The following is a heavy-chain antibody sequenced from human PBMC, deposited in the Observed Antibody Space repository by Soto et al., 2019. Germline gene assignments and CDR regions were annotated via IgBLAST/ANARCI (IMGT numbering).Heavy chain of an antibody. Sequence: PSETLSLTCTVSGGSISSSSYYWGWIRQPPGKGLEWIGSIYYSGSTYYNPSLKSRVTISVDTSKNQFSLKLSSVTAADTAVYYCAGERRGYSYGHYYYYGMDVWGQGTTVTVSS. CDR3: AGERRGYSYGHYYYYGMDV. J-gene: IGHJ6*02. CDR1: GGSISSSSYY. CDR2: IYYSGST. D-gene: IGHD5-18*01. V-gene: IGHV4-39*01.